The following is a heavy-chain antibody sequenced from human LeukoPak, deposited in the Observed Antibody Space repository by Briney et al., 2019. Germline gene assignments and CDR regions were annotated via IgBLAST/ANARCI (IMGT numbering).Heavy chain of an antibody. CDR2: ISYDGSNK. CDR3: AKDRGYSYGHPFDY. D-gene: IGHD5-18*01. V-gene: IGHV3-30*18. J-gene: IGHJ4*02. CDR1: GFTFSSYG. Sequence: GGSLRLSCAASGFTFSSYGMHWVRQAPGKGPEWVAVISYDGSNKYYADSVKGRFTISRDNSKNTLYLQMNSLRAEDTAVYYCAKDRGYSYGHPFDYWGQGTLVTVSS.